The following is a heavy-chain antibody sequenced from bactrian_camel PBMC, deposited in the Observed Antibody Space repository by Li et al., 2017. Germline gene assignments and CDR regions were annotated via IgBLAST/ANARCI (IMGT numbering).Heavy chain of an antibody. J-gene: IGHJ6*01. CDR3: AARGPYCYTKLSVRDFTY. Sequence: VQLVESGGDSVQAGGSLRLSCAASGITLNTNCMAWFRQAPGKEREAVGTIAHDGSTSVPDSMKGRFLISKDSSKNRLYLQMNSLKPEDTAMYYCAARGPYCYTKLSVRDFTYWGQGTQVTVS. V-gene: IGHV3S53*01. D-gene: IGHD2*01. CDR2: IAHDGST. CDR1: GITLNTNC.